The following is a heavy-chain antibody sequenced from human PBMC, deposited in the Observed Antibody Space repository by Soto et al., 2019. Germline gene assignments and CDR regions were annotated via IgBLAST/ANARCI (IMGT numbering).Heavy chain of an antibody. CDR1: GFTFSSYG. V-gene: IGHV3-30*18. CDR2: ISYDGSNK. Sequence: GGSLRLSCAASGFTFSSYGMHWVRQAPGKGLEWVAVISYDGSNKYYADSVKCRFTISGDNSKNTLYLQMNSLRAEDTAVYYCEKDPRVKRVVEWLLPHYGMDVWAQGTTVTVSS. J-gene: IGHJ6*02. D-gene: IGHD3-3*01. CDR3: EKDPRVKRVVEWLLPHYGMDV.